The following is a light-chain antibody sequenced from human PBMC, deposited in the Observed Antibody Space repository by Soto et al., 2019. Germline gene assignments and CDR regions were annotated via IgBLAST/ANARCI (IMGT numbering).Light chain of an antibody. Sequence: QSALTQPRSVSGSPGQSVTISCTGTSSDVGAYNYVSWYQHHPGKAPKVMIYDVSERPSGVPVRFSGSKSDNKASLTISGLQAEDEADYYCCSSAGSYSWVFGGGTKVTVL. CDR3: CSSAGSYSWV. CDR1: SSDVGAYNY. V-gene: IGLV2-11*01. CDR2: DVS. J-gene: IGLJ3*02.